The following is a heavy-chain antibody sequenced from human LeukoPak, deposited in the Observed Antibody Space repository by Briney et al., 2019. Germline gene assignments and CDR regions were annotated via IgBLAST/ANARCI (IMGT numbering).Heavy chain of an antibody. CDR2: ISGSGGST. CDR3: AKDRGDGVSYWYFDL. J-gene: IGHJ2*01. Sequence: GGSLTLSCAASGFTFSSYAMSWVRQAPGKGLEWVSAISGSGGSTYYADSVKGRFTISRDNSKNTLYLQRNSLRAEDTAVYYCAKDRGDGVSYWYFDLWGRGTLVTVSS. CDR1: GFTFSSYA. D-gene: IGHD5-12*01. V-gene: IGHV3-23*01.